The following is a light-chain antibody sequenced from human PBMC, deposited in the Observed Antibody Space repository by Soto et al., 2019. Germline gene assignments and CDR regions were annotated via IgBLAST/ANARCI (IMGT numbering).Light chain of an antibody. Sequence: DIQMTQSPSSLSASVGDRVTITCRASQDMKNYLNWYQHKPGKAPKLLIYDASFLETGVPPRFSESGSGTDFTFTITSLQPEDIATYYCQQSDHVPFFGGGTKVEIK. J-gene: IGKJ4*01. CDR1: QDMKNY. CDR3: QQSDHVPF. CDR2: DAS. V-gene: IGKV1-33*01.